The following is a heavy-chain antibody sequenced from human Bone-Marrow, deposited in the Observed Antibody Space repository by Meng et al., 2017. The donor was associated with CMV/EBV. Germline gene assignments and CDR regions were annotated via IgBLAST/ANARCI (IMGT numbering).Heavy chain of an antibody. CDR2: TYYRSKWYN. D-gene: IGHD3-22*01. Sequence: SQTLSLTCAIPGGSVSSNSAAWNWIRQSPSRGLEWLGRTYYRSKWYNDYAVSVKSRITINPDTSKNQFSLQLNSVTPEDTAVYYCARGPDYYDMNYYYGMDVWGQGTTVTVSS. CDR1: GGSVSSNSAA. CDR3: ARGPDYYDMNYYYGMDV. V-gene: IGHV6-1*01. J-gene: IGHJ6*02.